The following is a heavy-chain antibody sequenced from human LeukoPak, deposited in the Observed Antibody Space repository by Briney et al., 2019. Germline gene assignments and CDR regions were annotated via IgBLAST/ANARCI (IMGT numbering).Heavy chain of an antibody. V-gene: IGHV3-64*01. J-gene: IGHJ4*02. D-gene: IGHD3-9*01. CDR1: GFSFGDYF. Sequence: GGSLRLSCAASGFSFGDYFMTWIRQAPGKGLEYVSAISSDGDGTYYANSVKGRFTISRDNSKNTLHLQMVSLRAEDMAVYYCVRGHTGYYYDYWGQGTLVTVSS. CDR2: ISSDGDGT. CDR3: VRGHTGYYYDY.